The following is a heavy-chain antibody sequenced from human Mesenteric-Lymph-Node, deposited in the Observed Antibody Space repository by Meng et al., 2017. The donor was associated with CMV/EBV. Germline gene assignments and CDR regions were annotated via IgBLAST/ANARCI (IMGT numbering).Heavy chain of an antibody. D-gene: IGHD2-2*01. CDR2: MNPNSANT. CDR3: ARGFSSTSGYYFDY. CDR1: RYTFTSYA. V-gene: IGHV1-8*01. Sequence: KASRYTFTSYAINWMRQATGQGLEWMGWMNPNSANTGYAQKFQGRVTMTRNTSISTAYMELSSLRSEDTAVYYCARGFSSTSGYYFDYWGQGILVTVSS. J-gene: IGHJ4*02.